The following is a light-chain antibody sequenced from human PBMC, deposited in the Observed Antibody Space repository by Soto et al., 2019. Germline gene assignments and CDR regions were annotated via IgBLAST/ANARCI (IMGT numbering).Light chain of an antibody. Sequence: DIQMTQSPSTLSASVGDTVTITCRASQSISAWLAWYQQKPGKAPKLLIYKASSLESGVPSRFSGSGSGTEFTLTINSLQPDDFATYYCQQYNNYGSWSFGQGTKVEIK. CDR1: QSISAW. CDR3: QQYNNYGSWS. CDR2: KAS. V-gene: IGKV1-5*03. J-gene: IGKJ1*01.